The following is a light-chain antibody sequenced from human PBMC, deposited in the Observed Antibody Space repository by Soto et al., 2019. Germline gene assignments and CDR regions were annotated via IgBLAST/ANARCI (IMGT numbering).Light chain of an antibody. J-gene: IGKJ1*01. CDR1: QSVGSSY. Sequence: EIVLTQSPGTLSLSPGERATLSCRASQSVGSSYLAWYQQKPGQAPRLLIYGASSRATGIPDRFSGTGSGTDFTLTISRLEPEDFAVYYCQQYVSSSWTFGQGTKVDIK. CDR2: GAS. V-gene: IGKV3-20*01. CDR3: QQYVSSSWT.